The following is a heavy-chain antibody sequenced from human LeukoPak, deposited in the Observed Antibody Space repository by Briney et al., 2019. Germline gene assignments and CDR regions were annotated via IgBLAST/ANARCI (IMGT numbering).Heavy chain of an antibody. V-gene: IGHV3-30*02. J-gene: IGHJ3*01. CDR3: TSRTGAI. CDR2: VWSGGNNK. CDR1: GFIFSTYG. Sequence: GGSLRLSCAASGFIFSTYGMHWVRQPPGKGLEWVAVVWSGGNNKYYSDSVKGRFTISRDNSKNTLYLQMNSLRVEDTAVYYCTSRTGAIWGQGTMVTVSS. D-gene: IGHD7-27*01.